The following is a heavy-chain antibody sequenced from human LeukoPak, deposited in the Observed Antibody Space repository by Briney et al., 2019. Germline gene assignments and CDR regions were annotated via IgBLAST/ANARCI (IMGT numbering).Heavy chain of an antibody. CDR2: IYYSGST. V-gene: IGHV4-39*01. CDR3: ARRPRLGATDRTFDC. CDR1: GGFISSSNYY. D-gene: IGHD1-26*01. Sequence: PSETLSLTCTVSGGFISSSNYYWGWIRQPPGKGLEWIGNIYYSGSTYYNPSLKSRVSISVDTSKNQFSLNLSSVTAADTAVYYCARRPRLGATDRTFDCWGQGILVTVSS. J-gene: IGHJ4*02.